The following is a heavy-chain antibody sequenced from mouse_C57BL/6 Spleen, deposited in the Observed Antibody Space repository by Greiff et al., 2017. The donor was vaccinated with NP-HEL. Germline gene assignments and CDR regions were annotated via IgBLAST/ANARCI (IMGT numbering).Heavy chain of an antibody. CDR3: ARGLTGTGAHY. V-gene: IGHV1-55*01. CDR2: IYPGSGST. Sequence: QVHVKQPGAELVKPGASVKMSCKASGYTFTSYWITWVKQRPGQGLEWIGDIYPGSGSTNYNEKFKSKATLTVDTSSSTAYMQLSSLTSEDSAVYYCARGLTGTGAHYWGQGTTLTVSS. D-gene: IGHD4-1*01. CDR1: GYTFTSYW. J-gene: IGHJ2*01.